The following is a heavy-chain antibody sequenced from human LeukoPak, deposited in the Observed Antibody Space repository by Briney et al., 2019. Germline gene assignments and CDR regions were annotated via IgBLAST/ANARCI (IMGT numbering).Heavy chain of an antibody. Sequence: GGSLRLSCAASGFTFSSYWMSWVRQAPGKWLEWVANIKQDGSEKYYVDSVKGRFSISRDNAKNSLYLQMNSLRAEDTAVYYCARAADPYYGSGSPYYYYYMDVWGKGTTVTVSS. CDR3: ARAADPYYGSGSPYYYYYMDV. CDR2: IKQDGSEK. J-gene: IGHJ6*03. CDR1: GFTFSSYW. V-gene: IGHV3-7*01. D-gene: IGHD3-10*01.